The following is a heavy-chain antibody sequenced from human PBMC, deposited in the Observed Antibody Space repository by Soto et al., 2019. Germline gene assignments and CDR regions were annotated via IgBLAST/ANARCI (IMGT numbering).Heavy chain of an antibody. CDR3: ATSGGAAAGPLDY. J-gene: IGHJ4*02. V-gene: IGHV4-31*03. CDR2: IYYSGST. D-gene: IGHD6-13*01. CDR1: GGSISSGGYY. Sequence: SETLSLTCTVSGGSISSGGYYWSWIRQHPGKGLEWIGYIYYSGSTYYNPSLKSRVTISVDTSKNQFSLKLSSVTAADTAVYYCATSGGAAAGPLDYWGQGTLVTVSS.